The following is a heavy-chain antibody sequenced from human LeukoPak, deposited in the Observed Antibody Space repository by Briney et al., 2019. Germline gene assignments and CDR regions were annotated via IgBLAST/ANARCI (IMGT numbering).Heavy chain of an antibody. Sequence: PSETPSLTCAVYGGSFSGYYWSWIRQPPGKGLEWIGEINHSGSTNYNPSLKSRVTISVDTSKNQFSLKLSSVTAADTAVYYCARGLGYFENWGQGTLVTVSS. CDR3: ARGLGYFEN. CDR1: GGSFSGYY. CDR2: INHSGST. D-gene: IGHD3-10*01. J-gene: IGHJ4*02. V-gene: IGHV4-34*01.